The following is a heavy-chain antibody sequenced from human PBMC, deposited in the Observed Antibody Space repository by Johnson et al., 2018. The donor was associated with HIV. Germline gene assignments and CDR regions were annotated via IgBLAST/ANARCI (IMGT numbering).Heavy chain of an antibody. Sequence: VQLVESGGGLIQPGGSLRLSCAASGFTVSSYWMSWVRQAPGKGLEWVANIKQDGSEKYYVDSVTGRFTISRDNAKNSLYLQMNSLRAEDTAVYYCARSPLGDSSGYYAFDIWGQGTMVTVSS. D-gene: IGHD3-22*01. J-gene: IGHJ3*02. CDR3: ARSPLGDSSGYYAFDI. V-gene: IGHV3-7*01. CDR2: IKQDGSEK. CDR1: GFTVSSYW.